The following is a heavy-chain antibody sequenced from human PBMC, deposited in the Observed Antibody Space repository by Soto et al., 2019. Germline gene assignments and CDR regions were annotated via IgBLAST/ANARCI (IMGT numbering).Heavy chain of an antibody. CDR1: GGTFSSYA. V-gene: IGHV1-69*01. CDR2: IIPISGTA. J-gene: IGHJ6*02. D-gene: IGHD2-2*01. Sequence: QVQLVQSGAEVKKPGSSVKVSCKASGGTFSSYAISWVRQAPGQGLEWMGGIIPISGTANYAQTFQGRVTMTADESTSTAYMELSSLRSEDTAVYYCARSQGSSTSLEIYYYYYYGMDVWGQGTTVTVSS. CDR3: ARSQGSSTSLEIYYYYYYGMDV.